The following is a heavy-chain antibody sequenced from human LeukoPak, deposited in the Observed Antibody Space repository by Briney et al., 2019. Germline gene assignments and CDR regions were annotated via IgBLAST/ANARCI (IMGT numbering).Heavy chain of an antibody. CDR1: GYIFTSYA. J-gene: IGHJ4*02. Sequence: ASVKVSCRASGYIFTSYAMNWVRQAPGQGLEWMGGINTNTGNPTYAQGFTGRCVFSLDTSVSTAYLQISSLKAEDTAVYYCARGSSGSLLVDFGYWGQGTLVTVSS. V-gene: IGHV7-4-1*02. CDR2: INTNTGNP. D-gene: IGHD1-26*01. CDR3: ARGSSGSLLVDFGY.